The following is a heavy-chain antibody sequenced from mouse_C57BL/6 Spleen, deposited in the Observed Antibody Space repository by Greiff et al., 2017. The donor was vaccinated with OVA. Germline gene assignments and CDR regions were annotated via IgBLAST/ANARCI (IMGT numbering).Heavy chain of an antibody. V-gene: IGHV1-26*01. CDR1: GYTFTDYY. Sequence: EVQLQQSGPELVKPGASVKISCKASGYTFTDYYMNWVKQSHGKSLEWIGDINPNNGGTSYNQKFKGKATLTVDKSSSTAYMELRSLTSEDSAVYYCARGIPYYDFSWFAYWGQGTLVTVSA. D-gene: IGHD2-4*01. CDR2: INPNNGGT. CDR3: ARGIPYYDFSWFAY. J-gene: IGHJ3*01.